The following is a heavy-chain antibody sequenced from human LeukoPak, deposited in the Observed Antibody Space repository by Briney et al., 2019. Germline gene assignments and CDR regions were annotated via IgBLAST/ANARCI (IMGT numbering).Heavy chain of an antibody. J-gene: IGHJ4*02. D-gene: IGHD3-10*01. CDR2: IRGDWHDT. V-gene: IGHV3-74*01. CDR3: ASDRVLGSGSLDN. CDR1: GFRFSDFW. Sequence: WGSLRLSCTASGFRFSDFWMHWVRQAPGKGLVWVSRIRGDWHDTTYADSVKGRFTISRDNAQNTLYLQMNSLRVEDTAVYYCASDRVLGSGSLDNWGQGTLVTVSS.